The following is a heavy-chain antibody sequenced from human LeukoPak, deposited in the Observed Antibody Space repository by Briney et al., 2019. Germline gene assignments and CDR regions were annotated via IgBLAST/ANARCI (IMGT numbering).Heavy chain of an antibody. J-gene: IGHJ4*02. CDR2: MNPNSGNT. V-gene: IGHV1-8*01. CDR3: AQEWGMVATWAPFDY. CDR1: GYTFTSYD. Sequence: ASVKVSCKASGYTFTSYDINWVRQATGQGLEWMGWMNPNSGNTGYAQRFQGRIIMTSDTSISTAYLELSSLRSEDTAVYYCAQEWGMVATWAPFDYWGQGTLVTVSS. D-gene: IGHD5-12*01.